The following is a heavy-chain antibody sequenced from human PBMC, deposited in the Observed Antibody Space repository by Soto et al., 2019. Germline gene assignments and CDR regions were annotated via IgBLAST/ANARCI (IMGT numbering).Heavy chain of an antibody. CDR1: GFTFSSYA. V-gene: IGHV3-23*01. J-gene: IGHJ3*02. Sequence: GGSLRLSCAASGFTFSSYAMNWVRQAPGKGLEWVSAISGSGGSTYYADSVKGRFTISRDSSKNTLYLQMNSLRAEDTAVYYCAKGNTWSPALVLDIWGQGTMVTVSS. CDR3: AKGNTWSPALVLDI. D-gene: IGHD1-1*01. CDR2: ISGSGGST.